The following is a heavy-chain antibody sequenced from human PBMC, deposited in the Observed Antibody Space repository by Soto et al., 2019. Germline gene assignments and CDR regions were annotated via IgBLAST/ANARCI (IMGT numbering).Heavy chain of an antibody. V-gene: IGHV3-7*04. CDR2: TNQDGSEK. J-gene: IGHJ4*02. CDR3: SGGVGDAI. Sequence: EDQLVESGGGLVQPGGSLRLTCAVSGFSFRSDWMNWVRQAPGKGLEWVAHTNQDGSEKYYLDSVKGRFPIFRDNAKNSLYLQMNSRRAEDTAVYYCSGGVGDAIWGQGTLVTVSS. D-gene: IGHD1-26*01. CDR1: GFSFRSDW.